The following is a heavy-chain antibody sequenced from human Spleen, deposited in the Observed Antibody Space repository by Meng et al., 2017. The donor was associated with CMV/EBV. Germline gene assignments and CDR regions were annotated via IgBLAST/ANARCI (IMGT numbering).Heavy chain of an antibody. CDR1: GGTFSSYT. Sequence: SVKVSCKASGGTFSSYTISWVRQAPGQGLEWMGRIIPILGIANYAQKFQGRVTITTDESTSTAYMELSSLRSEDTAVYYCARASIVGAIPDYWGQGTLVTVSS. J-gene: IGHJ4*02. CDR3: ARASIVGAIPDY. V-gene: IGHV1-69*16. D-gene: IGHD1-26*01. CDR2: IIPILGIA.